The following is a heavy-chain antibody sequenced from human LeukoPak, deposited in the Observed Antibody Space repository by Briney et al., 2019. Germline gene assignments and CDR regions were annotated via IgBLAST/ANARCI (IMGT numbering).Heavy chain of an antibody. V-gene: IGHV3-48*04. D-gene: IGHD3-10*01. CDR2: ISSSSSTI. CDR1: GFTFSSYS. CDR3: ARDPLWFGELEVDYFDY. Sequence: GSLRLSCAASGFTFSSYSMNWVRQAPGKGLEWVSYISSSSSTIYYADSVKGRFTISRDNAKNSLYLQMNSLRAEDTAVYYCARDPLWFGELEVDYFDYWGQGTLVTVSS. J-gene: IGHJ4*02.